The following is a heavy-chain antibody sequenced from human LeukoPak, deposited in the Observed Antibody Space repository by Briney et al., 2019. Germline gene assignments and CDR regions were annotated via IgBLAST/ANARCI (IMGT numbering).Heavy chain of an antibody. V-gene: IGHV1-46*01. Sequence: ASVKVSCKASGYTFISYYMHWVRQAPGQGLEWMGIINLRGGHTSYAQNLQGRVAMTGDTSTSTVYMELSSLRSEDTAVYYCARDLGLCSGGSCYSFDPWGQGTLVTVSS. CDR3: ARDLGLCSGGSCYSFDP. CDR2: INLRGGHT. CDR1: GYTFISYY. J-gene: IGHJ5*02. D-gene: IGHD2-15*01.